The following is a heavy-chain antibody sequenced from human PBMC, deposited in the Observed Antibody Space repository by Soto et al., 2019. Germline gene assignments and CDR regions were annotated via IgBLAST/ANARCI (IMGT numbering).Heavy chain of an antibody. Sequence: PVNLSCKAAVYTYTIYVISRGRQAPGQGLEWMGWISAYNGNTNYAQKLQSRVTMTTDTSTSTAYMELRSLKSDDTAVYYCARDSRRTAMANYYYYGMDVWGQGTTVTVSS. CDR1: VYTYTIYV. V-gene: IGHV1-18*01. CDR2: ISAYNGNT. D-gene: IGHD5-18*01. J-gene: IGHJ6*02. CDR3: ARDSRRTAMANYYYYGMDV.